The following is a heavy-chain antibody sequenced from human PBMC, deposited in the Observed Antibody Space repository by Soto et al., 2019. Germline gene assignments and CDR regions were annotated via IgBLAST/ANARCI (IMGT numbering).Heavy chain of an antibody. CDR3: ARIPVDTSMIYWLDP. J-gene: IGHJ5*02. CDR2: IYYSWNT. CDR1: GGSVSSGDYY. Sequence: PSETLSLTCTVSGGSVSSGDYYWSWIRQPPGKGLEWIGYIYYSWNTNYNPSLKSRVIISVDTSKNLFSLKLTSVTAADTAVYYCARIPVDTSMIYWLDPWGQGTLVTVSS. V-gene: IGHV4-61*08. D-gene: IGHD5-18*01.